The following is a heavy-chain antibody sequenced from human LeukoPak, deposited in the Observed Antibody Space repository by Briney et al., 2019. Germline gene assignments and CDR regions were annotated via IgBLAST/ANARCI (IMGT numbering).Heavy chain of an antibody. CDR3: AKGQYYYGSGSYCDY. V-gene: IGHV3-11*01. Sequence: GGSLRLSCAASGFTFSDYYMSWIRQAPGKGLEWVSYISSSGSTIDYADSVKGRFTISWDNTKNSLYLQMNSLRAEDTAVYYCAKGQYYYGSGSYCDYWGQGTLVAVSS. CDR2: ISSSGSTI. D-gene: IGHD3-10*01. CDR1: GFTFSDYY. J-gene: IGHJ4*02.